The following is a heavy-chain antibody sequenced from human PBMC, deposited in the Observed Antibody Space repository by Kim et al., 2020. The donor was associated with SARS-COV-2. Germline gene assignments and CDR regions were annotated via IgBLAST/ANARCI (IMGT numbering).Heavy chain of an antibody. J-gene: IGHJ6*02. CDR1: GGSFSGYY. Sequence: SETLSLTCAVYGGSFSGYYWSWIRQPPGKGLEWIGEINHSGSTNYNPSLKSRVTISVDTSKNQFSLKLSSVTAADTAVYYCARVGDTIAAGHPTNVGYGMDVWGQGTTVTVSS. D-gene: IGHD6-13*01. V-gene: IGHV4-34*01. CDR2: INHSGST. CDR3: ARVGDTIAAGHPTNVGYGMDV.